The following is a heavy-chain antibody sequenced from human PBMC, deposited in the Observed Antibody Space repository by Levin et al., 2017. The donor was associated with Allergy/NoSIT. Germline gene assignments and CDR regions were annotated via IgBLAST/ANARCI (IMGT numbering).Heavy chain of an antibody. CDR3: ARASGFDWNGIFDY. CDR1: GFSVTTNS. Sequence: PGGSLRLSCAASGFSVTTNSMSWVRQAPGKGLEWLSVIYSGGTTNYADFVTGRFTISRDSSRNTVYLQMNSLRVEDTAVYSCARASGFDWNGIFDYWGQGTLVTVSS. V-gene: IGHV3-53*01. D-gene: IGHD5-12*01. J-gene: IGHJ4*02. CDR2: IYSGGTT.